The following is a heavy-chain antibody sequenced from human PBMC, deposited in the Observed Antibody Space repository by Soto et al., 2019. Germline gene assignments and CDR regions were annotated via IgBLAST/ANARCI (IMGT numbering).Heavy chain of an antibody. CDR3: ACEQQLATFQH. Sequence: QVQLVQSGAEVKKPGASVKVSCKASGYTFTNYAIHWVRQAPGQRLEWMGWINAGSGNTKYSQRFEGRVSITRDTSASTAYMEVSGLTSEDTAVYYCACEQQLATFQHWGQGTLVTVSS. CDR2: INAGSGNT. V-gene: IGHV1-3*01. CDR1: GYTFTNYA. D-gene: IGHD6-13*01. J-gene: IGHJ1*01.